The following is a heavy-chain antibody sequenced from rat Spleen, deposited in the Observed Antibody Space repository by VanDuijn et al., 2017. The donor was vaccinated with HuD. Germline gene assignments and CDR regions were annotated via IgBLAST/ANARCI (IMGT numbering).Heavy chain of an antibody. Sequence: QVQLKESGPGLVQPSQTLSLTCTVSGFSLTSYHVSWVRQPPGKSLVWMGTIWAGGGTNYNSAVQSRLSISRDTSKSQVFLKMNSLQPEDTGTYYCARHGPSLPAHVMDAWGQGASVTVSS. D-gene: IGHD3-8*01. CDR2: IWAGGGT. V-gene: IGHV2-72*01. CDR1: GFSLTSYH. CDR3: ARHGPSLPAHVMDA. J-gene: IGHJ4*01.